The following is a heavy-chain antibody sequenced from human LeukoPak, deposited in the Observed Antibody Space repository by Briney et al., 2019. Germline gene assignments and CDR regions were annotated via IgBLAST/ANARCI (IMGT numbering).Heavy chain of an antibody. Sequence: GGSLRLSCAASGFTFSSYGMHWVRQAPGKGLEWVAVIWNDGSNKYYADSVKGRFTISRDNSKNTLYLQMNSLRAEDTAVYDCARGDPARLTANYYYYYMDVWGKGTTVTVSS. J-gene: IGHJ6*03. CDR3: ARGDPARLTANYYYYYMDV. V-gene: IGHV3-33*01. CDR1: GFTFSSYG. D-gene: IGHD2-21*01. CDR2: IWNDGSNK.